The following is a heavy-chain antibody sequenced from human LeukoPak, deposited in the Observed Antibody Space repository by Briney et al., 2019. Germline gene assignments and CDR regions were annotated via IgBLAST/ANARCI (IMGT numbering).Heavy chain of an antibody. Sequence: ASVKVSCKASGYTFTSYYMHWVRQAPGQGLEWMGIINPSGGSTSYAQKFQGRVTMTRDTSTSTVYMELSSLRSEDTAVYYCARENNGGNSGYYYYGMDVWGQGTTVTVSS. CDR1: GYTFTSYY. D-gene: IGHD4-23*01. V-gene: IGHV1-46*01. CDR3: ARENNGGNSGYYYYGMDV. J-gene: IGHJ6*02. CDR2: INPSGGST.